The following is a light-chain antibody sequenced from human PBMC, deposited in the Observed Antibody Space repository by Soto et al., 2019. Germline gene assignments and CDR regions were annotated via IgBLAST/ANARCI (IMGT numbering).Light chain of an antibody. V-gene: IGLV2-8*01. CDR3: SSYAGSNNLGV. CDR2: EVS. CDR1: SSDVGGYNY. Sequence: QSALTQPPSASGSRGQSVTISCTGTSSDVGGYNYVSWYQQHPGKAPKLMIYEVSKRPSGVPDRFSRSKSGNTASLTVSGIQPEDEADYYCSSYAGSNNLGVFGGGTKVTVL. J-gene: IGLJ3*02.